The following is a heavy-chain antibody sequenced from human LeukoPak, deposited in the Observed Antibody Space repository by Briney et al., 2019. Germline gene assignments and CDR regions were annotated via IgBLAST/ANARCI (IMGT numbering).Heavy chain of an antibody. Sequence: GGSLRLSCAASGFTVSSNDMSWVRQAPGKGLEWVSIIHIGNSTYYADSVKGRFTISRDNSKNTLYLQMNSLRAEDTAVYYCARAPATNEWRCMDYWGQGTLVTVSS. CDR1: GFTVSSND. D-gene: IGHD2-8*02. V-gene: IGHV3-66*01. CDR3: ARAPATNEWRCMDY. J-gene: IGHJ4*02. CDR2: IHIGNST.